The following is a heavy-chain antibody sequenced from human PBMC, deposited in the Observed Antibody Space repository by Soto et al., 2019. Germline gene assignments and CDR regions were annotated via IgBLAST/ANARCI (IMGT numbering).Heavy chain of an antibody. V-gene: IGHV1-18*01. CDR1: GYTFSRYG. CDR2: ISGYNVDT. CDR3: AKNGQPTYYYYGLDV. J-gene: IGHJ6*02. D-gene: IGHD2-8*01. Sequence: QGQLVQSGGEVKKSGASVKVSCKASGYTFSRYGISWVRQAPGQGLEWMGWISGYNVDTNYAQKFQGRFTMTIDTSTTQAYMELRSLTSDDTAVYYCAKNGQPTYYYYGLDVWGQGTTVTVSS.